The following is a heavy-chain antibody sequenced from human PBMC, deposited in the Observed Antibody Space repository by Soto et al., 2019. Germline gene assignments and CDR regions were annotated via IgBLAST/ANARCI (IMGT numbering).Heavy chain of an antibody. J-gene: IGHJ5*02. CDR1: GYTFTSYG. V-gene: IGHV1-18*01. D-gene: IGHD1-1*01. CDR2: ISAYNGNT. CDR3: ASSSRVQLERGARDWFDP. Sequence: QVQLVQSGAEVKKPGASVKVSCKASGYTFTSYGISWVRQAPGQGLEWMGWISAYNGNTNYAQKLQGRVTMTTDTSTSTAYRELRSLRSDDTAVYYCASSSRVQLERGARDWFDPWGQGTLVTVSA.